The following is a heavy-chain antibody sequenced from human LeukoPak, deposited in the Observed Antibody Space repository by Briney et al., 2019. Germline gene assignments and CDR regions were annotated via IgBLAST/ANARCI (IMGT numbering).Heavy chain of an antibody. V-gene: IGHV1-18*01. CDR3: AGQLVSYDY. D-gene: IGHD6-6*01. CDR1: GYTFTSYG. J-gene: IGHJ4*02. CDR2: ISVYNGNT. Sequence: ASVKVSCKASGYTFTSYGISWVRQAPGQGLEWMGWISVYNGNTNYAQKLQGRVTMTTDTSTSTAYMELRSLRAEDTAVYYCAGQLVSYDYWGQGTLVTVSS.